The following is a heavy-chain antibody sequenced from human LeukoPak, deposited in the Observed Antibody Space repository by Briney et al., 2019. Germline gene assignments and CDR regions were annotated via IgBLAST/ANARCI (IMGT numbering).Heavy chain of an antibody. CDR1: GFTFTNYA. J-gene: IGHJ6*03. D-gene: IGHD2/OR15-2a*01. CDR2: IYYSGST. CDR3: ARQIVGYYYYYMDV. V-gene: IGHV4-39*01. Sequence: GSLRLSCTASGFTFTNYAMSWVRQAPGKGLEWIGSIYYSGSTYYNPSLKSRVTISVDTSKNQFSLKLSSVTAADTAVYYCARQIVGYYYYYMDVWGKGTTVTVSS.